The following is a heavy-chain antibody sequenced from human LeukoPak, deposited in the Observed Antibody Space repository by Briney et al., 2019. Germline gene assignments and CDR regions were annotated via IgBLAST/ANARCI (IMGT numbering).Heavy chain of an antibody. D-gene: IGHD2/OR15-2a*01. CDR1: GFTFSDYY. V-gene: IGHV3-11*01. J-gene: IGHJ4*02. Sequence: GGPLRLSCAASGFTFSDYYINWICQAPGKGLEWVSYISSSGSTIYYTDSVKGRFTISRDNAKNSLYLQMNSLRAEDTAVYYCARIFLWSFDYWGQGTLVTVSS. CDR2: ISSSGSTI. CDR3: ARIFLWSFDY.